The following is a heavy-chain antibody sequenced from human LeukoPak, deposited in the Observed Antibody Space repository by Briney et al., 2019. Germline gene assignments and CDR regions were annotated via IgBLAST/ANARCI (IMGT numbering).Heavy chain of an antibody. Sequence: GGSLRLSCVASGFTFRNYAMNWVRQAPGRGLEWVADIWGSGDRTYYADSVRGRFIISRDNSKNTLYLQMSGLRDDDTAVYYCSKSGRSDGWQYCDFGGQGTLVTVSS. J-gene: IGHJ4*02. CDR1: GFTFRNYA. D-gene: IGHD5-24*01. CDR2: IWGSGDRT. CDR3: SKSGRSDGWQYCDF. V-gene: IGHV3-23*01.